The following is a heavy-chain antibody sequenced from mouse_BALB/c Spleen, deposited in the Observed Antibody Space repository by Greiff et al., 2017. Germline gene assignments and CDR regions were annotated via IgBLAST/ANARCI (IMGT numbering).Heavy chain of an antibody. CDR3: ARGRWDYDYFDY. V-gene: IGHV7-1*02. D-gene: IGHD2-4*01. Sequence: EVMLVESGGGLVQPGGSLRLSCATSGFTFSDFYMEWVRQPPGKRLEWIAASRNKANDYTTEYSASVKGRFIVSRDTSQSILYLQMNALRAEDTAIYYCARGRWDYDYFDYWGQGTTLTVSS. CDR1: GFTFSDFY. J-gene: IGHJ2*01. CDR2: SRNKANDYTT.